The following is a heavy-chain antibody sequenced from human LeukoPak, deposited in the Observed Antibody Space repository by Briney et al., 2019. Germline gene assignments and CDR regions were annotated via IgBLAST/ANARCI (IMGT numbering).Heavy chain of an antibody. CDR3: ARDSYYYDSSGYYLFDY. CDR1: GYTFTSYG. V-gene: IGHV1-18*01. Sequence: GASVKVSCKASGYTFTSYGISWVRQAPGQGLEWMGWISAYNGNTNYAQKLQGRVTMTTDTSTSTAYMELRSLRSDDTAVYYCARDSYYYDSSGYYLFDYWGQGTLVTVSS. D-gene: IGHD3-22*01. CDR2: ISAYNGNT. J-gene: IGHJ4*02.